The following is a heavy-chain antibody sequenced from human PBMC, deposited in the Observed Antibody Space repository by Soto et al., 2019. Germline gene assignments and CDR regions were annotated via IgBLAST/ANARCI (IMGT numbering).Heavy chain of an antibody. CDR2: ISANGQGI. Sequence: PGGSLRLSCAASGFTFSTYALSWVRQAPGKGLEWVSAISANGQGIYYADSVRGRFTISRDSSKNTIFLHMDSLRAEDTAVYYCAKDRNYPRDQFHYWGQGTLVTVPQ. D-gene: IGHD1-7*01. V-gene: IGHV3-23*01. CDR1: GFTFSTYA. CDR3: AKDRNYPRDQFHY. J-gene: IGHJ4*02.